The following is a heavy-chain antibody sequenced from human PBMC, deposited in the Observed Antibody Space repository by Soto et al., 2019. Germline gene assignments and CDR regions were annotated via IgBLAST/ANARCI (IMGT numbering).Heavy chain of an antibody. D-gene: IGHD3-9*01. Sequence: QVQLVQSGAEVKKPGSSVKVSCKASGGTFSSYAISWVRQAPGQGLEWMGGIIPIFGTAKYAQKFQGTVTLTADESTSTAYMALSSLRSEYTAVYYCARSEMHYDILTGYPNYYYYGMDVWCQGTTVTVSS. V-gene: IGHV1-69*01. CDR2: IIPIFGTA. J-gene: IGHJ6*02. CDR1: GGTFSSYA. CDR3: ARSEMHYDILTGYPNYYYYGMDV.